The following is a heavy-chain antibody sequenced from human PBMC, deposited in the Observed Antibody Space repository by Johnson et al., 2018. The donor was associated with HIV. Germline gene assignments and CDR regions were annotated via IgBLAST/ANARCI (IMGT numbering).Heavy chain of an antibody. Sequence: VQLVESGGGVVQPGRSLRLSCVASGFTFSTYGMHWVRQAPGKGLEWVAVIWYDGSNKYYADSVKGRFTIFRDNSENTLFLQMNRLRAEDTAVYYCAKDRTNWGYDAFDIWGQGTMVTVSS. D-gene: IGHD3-16*01. CDR1: GFTFSTYG. J-gene: IGHJ3*02. V-gene: IGHV3-33*06. CDR3: AKDRTNWGYDAFDI. CDR2: IWYDGSNK.